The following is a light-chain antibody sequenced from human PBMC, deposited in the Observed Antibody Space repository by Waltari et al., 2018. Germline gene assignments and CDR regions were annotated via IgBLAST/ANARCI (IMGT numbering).Light chain of an antibody. V-gene: IGLV2-14*01. Sequence: QSALTQPASVSGSPGQSITISCTGTSSDVGGYKSVSWYQQHPGKAPKLMIYEVSNRPSGVSNRYSGSKSGNMASLTISGLQAEDEADYYCSSYSSSSTYVFGTGTKVTVL. CDR1: SSDVGGYKS. J-gene: IGLJ1*01. CDR2: EVS. CDR3: SSYSSSSTYV.